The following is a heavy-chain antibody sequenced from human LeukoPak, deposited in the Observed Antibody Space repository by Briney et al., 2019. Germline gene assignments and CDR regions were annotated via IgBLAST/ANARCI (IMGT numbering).Heavy chain of an antibody. D-gene: IGHD4-23*01. J-gene: IGHJ4*02. CDR2: ISGSSSYI. V-gene: IGHV3-21*01. CDR1: GFTFSSYS. CDR3: VTHEVTVITRSTFDN. Sequence: GGSLRLSCAASGFTFSSYSMNWVRQAPGKGLEWVSSISGSSSYIYYADSVKGRFTISRDNAKKSLYLQMNSLRAEDTGVYYCVTHEVTVITRSTFDNWGQGTLVTVSS.